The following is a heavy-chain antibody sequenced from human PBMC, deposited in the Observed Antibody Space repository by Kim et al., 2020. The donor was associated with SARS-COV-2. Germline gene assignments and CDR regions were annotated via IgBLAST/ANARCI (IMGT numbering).Heavy chain of an antibody. V-gene: IGHV5-10-1*01. J-gene: IGHJ4*02. D-gene: IGHD6-6*01. Sequence: STSFQGHVTISADKSISTAYLQWSSLKASDTAMYYCARLLSARSSPHFDYWGQGTLVTVSS. CDR3: ARLLSARSSPHFDY.